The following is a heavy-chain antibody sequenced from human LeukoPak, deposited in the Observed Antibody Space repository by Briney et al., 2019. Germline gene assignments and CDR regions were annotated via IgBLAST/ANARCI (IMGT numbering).Heavy chain of an antibody. Sequence: ASVKVSCKASGYTFTGYYMHWERQAPGQGLELRGRINPNSGGTNYAQKFQGRVTMTRDTSISTAYMELSRLRSDDTAVYYCARDLYDSSGYYLNWFDPWGQGTLVIVSS. V-gene: IGHV1-2*06. J-gene: IGHJ5*02. CDR1: GYTFTGYY. CDR3: ARDLYDSSGYYLNWFDP. D-gene: IGHD3-22*01. CDR2: INPNSGGT.